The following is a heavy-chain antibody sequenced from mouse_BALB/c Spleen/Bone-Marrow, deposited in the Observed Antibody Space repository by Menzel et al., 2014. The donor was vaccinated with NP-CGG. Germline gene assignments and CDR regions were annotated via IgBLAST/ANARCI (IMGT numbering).Heavy chain of an antibody. D-gene: IGHD2-4*01. Sequence: SGTVLARPGAPVKMSCKASGYTFTSYWMHWVKQRPGQGLEWIGAIYPGNSDTSYNQKFKGKAKLTAVTSTSTAYMELSSLTNEDSAVYYCTRAMITRAWFAYWGQGTLVTVSA. CDR2: IYPGNSDT. CDR3: TRAMITRAWFAY. V-gene: IGHV1-5*01. CDR1: GYTFTSYW. J-gene: IGHJ3*01.